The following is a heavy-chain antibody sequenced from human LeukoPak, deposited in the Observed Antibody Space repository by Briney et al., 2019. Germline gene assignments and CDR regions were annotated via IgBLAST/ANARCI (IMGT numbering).Heavy chain of an antibody. Sequence: PGGSLRLSCAASGFTFSSYSMNWVRQAPGKGLEWVSSISSSSYIYYADSVKGRFTISRDNAKNSLYLQMNSLRADDTALYYCARDGAAGGHGVPRTWGQGTLVTVSS. D-gene: IGHD4-17*01. CDR1: GFTFSSYS. CDR3: ARDGAAGGHGVPRT. V-gene: IGHV3-21*01. CDR2: ISSSSYI. J-gene: IGHJ5*02.